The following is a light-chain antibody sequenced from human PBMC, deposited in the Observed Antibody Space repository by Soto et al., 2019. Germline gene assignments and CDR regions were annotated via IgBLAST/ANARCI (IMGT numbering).Light chain of an antibody. CDR1: QSVSSNY. CDR2: GAS. V-gene: IGKV3-20*01. CDR3: QQYGSSAYT. Sequence: ELVLTQSPGTLSLSPGERATLSCRASQSVSSNYLAWYQQKLGQAPRLLIYGASSRATGIPDRFSGSGSGTDFTLTISRLEPEDFAVYYCQQYGSSAYTFGQGTKLEIK. J-gene: IGKJ2*01.